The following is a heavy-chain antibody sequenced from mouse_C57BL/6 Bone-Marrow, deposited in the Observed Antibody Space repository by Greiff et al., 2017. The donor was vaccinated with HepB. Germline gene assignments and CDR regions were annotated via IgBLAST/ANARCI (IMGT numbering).Heavy chain of an antibody. CDR2: INYDGSST. D-gene: IGHD1-1*02. J-gene: IGHJ4*01. Sequence: EVHLVESEGGLVQPGSSMKLSCTASGFTFSDYYMAWVRQVPEKGLEWVANINYDGSSTYYLDSLKSRFIISRDNAKNILYLQMSSLKSEDTATYYCARDPLSYAMDYWGQGTSVTVSS. CDR1: GFTFSDYY. CDR3: ARDPLSYAMDY. V-gene: IGHV5-16*01.